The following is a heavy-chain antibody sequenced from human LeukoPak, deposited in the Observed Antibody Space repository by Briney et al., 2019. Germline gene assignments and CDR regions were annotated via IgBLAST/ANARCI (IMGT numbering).Heavy chain of an antibody. J-gene: IGHJ3*02. V-gene: IGHV3-30*18. Sequence: PGGSLRLSCAASKFTFSSYWMHWVRQAPGKGLEWVAVISYDGSNKYYADSVKGRFTISRDNSKNTLYLQMNSLRAEDTAVYYCAKLTRTDAFDIWGQGTMVTVSS. CDR1: KFTFSSYW. D-gene: IGHD1-14*01. CDR3: AKLTRTDAFDI. CDR2: ISYDGSNK.